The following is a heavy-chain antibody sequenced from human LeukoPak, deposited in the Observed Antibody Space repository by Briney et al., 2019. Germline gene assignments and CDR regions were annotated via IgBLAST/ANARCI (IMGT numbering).Heavy chain of an antibody. V-gene: IGHV1-2*02. Sequence: ASVKVSCKASGYTFTGYYMHWVRQAPGQGLEWMGWINPNSGGTNYAQEFQGRVTMTRDTSISTAYMELSRLRSDDTAVYYCARRVKQQLIPGPFDYWGQGTLVTVSS. CDR2: INPNSGGT. CDR3: ARRVKQQLIPGPFDY. J-gene: IGHJ4*02. CDR1: GYTFTGYY. D-gene: IGHD6-13*01.